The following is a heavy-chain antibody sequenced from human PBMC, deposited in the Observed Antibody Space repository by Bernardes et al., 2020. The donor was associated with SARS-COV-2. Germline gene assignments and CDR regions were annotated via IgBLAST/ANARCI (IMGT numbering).Heavy chain of an antibody. Sequence: GGSLRLSCATSGFKFSDFGMHWVRQSPGKGLEWVAIIWYDDSKKYHADSVKGRFTISRDTPNNALYLQMNNLRAEDTAIYFCARNNGGYGMDVWGQGTTVTVSS. D-gene: IGHD2-8*01. J-gene: IGHJ6*02. V-gene: IGHV3-33*01. CDR3: ARNNGGYGMDV. CDR2: IWYDDSKK. CDR1: GFKFSDFG.